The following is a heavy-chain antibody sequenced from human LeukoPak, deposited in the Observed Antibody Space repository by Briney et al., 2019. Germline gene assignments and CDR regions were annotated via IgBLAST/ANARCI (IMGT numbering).Heavy chain of an antibody. CDR2: IYPGDSDT. CDR1: GYSFTSYR. D-gene: IGHD1-26*01. CDR3: ARQASGGSYYGTEYYFDY. Sequence: GESLKISCKGSGYSFTSYRIGWVRQMPGKGLEWMGIIYPGDSDTRYSPSFQGQVTISADKSISTAYLQWSSLKASDTAMYYCARQASGGSYYGTEYYFDYWGQGTLVTVSS. V-gene: IGHV5-51*01. J-gene: IGHJ4*02.